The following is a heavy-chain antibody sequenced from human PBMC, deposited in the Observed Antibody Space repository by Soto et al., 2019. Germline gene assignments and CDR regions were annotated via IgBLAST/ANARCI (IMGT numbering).Heavy chain of an antibody. CDR3: ARGLWFGEPTEENWLDP. V-gene: IGHV1-2*04. CDR2: INPNSGGT. Sequence: ASVKVCCKASGYTFTGYYMHWVRQAPGQGLEWMGWINPNSGGTNYAQKFQGWVTMTRDTSISTAYMELSRLRSDDTAVYYCARGLWFGEPTEENWLDPWGQGTLVTVSS. CDR1: GYTFTGYY. D-gene: IGHD3-10*01. J-gene: IGHJ5*02.